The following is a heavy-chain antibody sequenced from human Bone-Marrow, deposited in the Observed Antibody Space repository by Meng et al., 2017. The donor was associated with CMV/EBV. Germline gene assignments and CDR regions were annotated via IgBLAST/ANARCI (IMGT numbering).Heavy chain of an antibody. CDR1: GFTFSSYA. CDR2: ISGSGGST. J-gene: IGHJ3*02. Sequence: GGSLRLSCAASGFTFSSYAMSWVRQAPGKGLEWVSAISGSGGSTYDADSVKGRFTISRDNSKNTLYLQMNSLRAEDTAVYYCAKVRQVQWDRMSDAFDIWGQGTMVTVSS. V-gene: IGHV3-23*01. D-gene: IGHD1-26*01. CDR3: AKVRQVQWDRMSDAFDI.